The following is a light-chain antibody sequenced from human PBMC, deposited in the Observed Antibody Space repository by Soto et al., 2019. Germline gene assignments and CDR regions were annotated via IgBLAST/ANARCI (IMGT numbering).Light chain of an antibody. J-gene: IGLJ2*01. CDR1: SSDVGGYDY. Sequence: QSALTQPASVSGSPGQSITISCTGTSSDVGGYDYVSWYQQYPGKVPKLMIYDVSNRPSGVSNRFSGSKSGNTASLTIYGLQAEDEADYYCSSYTSSSTLVFGGGTKVTVL. CDR3: SSYTSSSTLV. CDR2: DVS. V-gene: IGLV2-14*01.